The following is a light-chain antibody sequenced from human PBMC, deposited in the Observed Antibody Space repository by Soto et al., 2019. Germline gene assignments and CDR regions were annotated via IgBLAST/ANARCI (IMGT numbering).Light chain of an antibody. CDR2: DAS. CDR3: QQRSNWPPIT. Sequence: ESVLTKSPATLYLYPGERATLSCRASQSVSSYLAWYQQKPGQAPRLLIYDASNRATGIPARFSGSGSGTDFTLTISSLEPEDFAVYYCQQRSNWPPITFGQGTLLEI. V-gene: IGKV3-11*01. J-gene: IGKJ5*01. CDR1: QSVSSY.